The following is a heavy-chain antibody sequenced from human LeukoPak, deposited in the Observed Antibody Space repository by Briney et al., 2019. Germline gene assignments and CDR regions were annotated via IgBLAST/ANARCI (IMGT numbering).Heavy chain of an antibody. CDR2: IYYSGST. CDR3: ARPQGPPQHDYGDRRGRNWFDP. Sequence: SETLSLTCTVSGGSISSSSYYWGWIRQPPGKGLEWIGSIYYSGSTYYNPSLKSRVTISVDTSKNQFSLKLSSVTAADTAVYYCARPQGPPQHDYGDRRGRNWFDPWGQGTLVTVSP. V-gene: IGHV4-39*01. CDR1: GGSISSSSYY. J-gene: IGHJ5*02. D-gene: IGHD4-17*01.